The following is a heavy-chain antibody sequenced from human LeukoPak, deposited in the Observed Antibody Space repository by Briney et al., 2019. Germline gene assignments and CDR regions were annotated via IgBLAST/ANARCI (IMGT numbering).Heavy chain of an antibody. V-gene: IGHV1-46*01. J-gene: IGHJ4*02. CDR3: ARDGRAARPVYYFDY. CDR1: GYTFTSYY. D-gene: IGHD6-6*01. CDR2: INPSGGST. Sequence: ASVTVSCKASGYTFTSYYMHWVRQAPGQGLEWMGIINPSGGSTSYAQKFQGRITMTRDMSTSTVYMELSSLRSEDTAVYYCARDGRAARPVYYFDYWGQGTPVTVSS.